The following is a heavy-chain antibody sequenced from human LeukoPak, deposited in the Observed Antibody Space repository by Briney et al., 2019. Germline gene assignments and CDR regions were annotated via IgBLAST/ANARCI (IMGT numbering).Heavy chain of an antibody. CDR1: GFTFSSPW. CDR3: ARGTAGYHGSYFDY. CDR2: INSDGSAT. Sequence: GGSLRLSCAASGFTFSSPWMHWVRQAPGKGLVWVSRINSDGSATAYADSVKGRFTISRDNAENTLYLQMNSLRAEDTAVYYCARGTAGYHGSYFDYWGQGTLVTVSS. J-gene: IGHJ4*02. D-gene: IGHD3-16*02. V-gene: IGHV3-74*01.